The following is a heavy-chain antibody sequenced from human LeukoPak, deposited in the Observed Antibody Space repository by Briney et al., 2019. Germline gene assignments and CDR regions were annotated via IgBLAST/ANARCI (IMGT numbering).Heavy chain of an antibody. D-gene: IGHD5-12*01. V-gene: IGHV4-59*01. CDR1: GGSISSYY. CDR2: IYYSGST. CDR3: AREGGYSGYDLFDY. J-gene: IGHJ4*02. Sequence: TSETLSLTCTVSGGSISSYYWSWIRQPPGKGLEWIGYIYYSGSTNYNPSLKSRVTISVDTSKNQFSLKLSSVTAADTAVYYCAREGGYSGYDLFDYWGQGTLVTVSS.